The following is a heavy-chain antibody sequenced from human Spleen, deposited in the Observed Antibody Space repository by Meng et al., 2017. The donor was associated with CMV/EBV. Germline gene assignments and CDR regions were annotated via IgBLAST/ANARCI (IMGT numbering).Heavy chain of an antibody. CDR2: INHSGST. CDR3: ARGGTYSSPKNNWFDP. Sequence: YGGSFSGYYWSWIRQPPGKGLEWIGEINHSGSTNYNPSLKSRVTISVDTSKNQFSLKLSSVTAADTAVYYCARGGTYSSPKNNWFDPWGQGTLVTVSS. CDR1: GGSFSGYY. D-gene: IGHD6-13*01. V-gene: IGHV4-34*01. J-gene: IGHJ5*02.